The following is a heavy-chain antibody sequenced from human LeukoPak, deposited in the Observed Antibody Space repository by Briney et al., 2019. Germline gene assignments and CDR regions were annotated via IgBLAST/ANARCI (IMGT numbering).Heavy chain of an antibody. CDR1: GYTLTELS. CDR3: ATDGTAGSLYYYYGMDV. J-gene: IGHJ6*04. Sequence: ASVKVSCKVSGYTLTELSMHWVRQAPGKGLEWMGGFDPEDGETIYAQKFQGRGTMTEDTSTDTAYMELSSLRSEDTAVYYCATDGTAGSLYYYYGMDVWGKGTTVTVSS. D-gene: IGHD6-25*01. CDR2: FDPEDGET. V-gene: IGHV1-24*01.